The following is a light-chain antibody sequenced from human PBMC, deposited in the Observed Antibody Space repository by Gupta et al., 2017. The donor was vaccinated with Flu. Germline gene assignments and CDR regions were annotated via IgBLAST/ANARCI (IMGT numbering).Light chain of an antibody. CDR3: QSADSSGTYGDVV. Sequence: SYELTQPPSVSVSPGQTARITCSGDALPKQYACWYQQKPGQAPVLVIYKDSERPSGIPERFSGSSSGTTVTLTISGVQAEDEADYYCQSADSSGTYGDVVFGGGTKLTVL. CDR2: KDS. J-gene: IGLJ2*01. CDR1: ALPKQY. V-gene: IGLV3-25*02.